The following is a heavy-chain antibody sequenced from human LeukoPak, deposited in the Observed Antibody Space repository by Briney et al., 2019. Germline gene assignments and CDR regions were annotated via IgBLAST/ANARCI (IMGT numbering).Heavy chain of an antibody. CDR1: GYTFTGYY. D-gene: IGHD2-2*01. Sequence: ASVKVSCKASGYTFTGYYIHWVRQAPGQGLEWMGWINPNSGGTNYAQKFQGRVTMTRDTSISKAYMDVSRLRSDDPAVYYCARDVDQLGYCSSTSCRRLYSFDYWGQGTLVPVPS. CDR3: ARDVDQLGYCSSTSCRRLYSFDY. V-gene: IGHV1-2*02. CDR2: INPNSGGT. J-gene: IGHJ4*02.